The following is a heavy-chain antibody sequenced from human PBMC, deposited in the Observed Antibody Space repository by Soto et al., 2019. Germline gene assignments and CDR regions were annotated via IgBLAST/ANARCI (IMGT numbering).Heavy chain of an antibody. Sequence: SETLSLTCTLSGASISSSYWSWIRQSPGKGLEWIGYVFYSGSTNYNPSLKSRVTISVDTSKNQFSLKLSSVTAADSAVYYCARGYYDTSGQSNTFDIWGQGTMVTVSS. CDR3: ARGYYDTSGQSNTFDI. D-gene: IGHD3-22*01. CDR2: VFYSGST. V-gene: IGHV4-59*01. CDR1: GASISSSY. J-gene: IGHJ3*02.